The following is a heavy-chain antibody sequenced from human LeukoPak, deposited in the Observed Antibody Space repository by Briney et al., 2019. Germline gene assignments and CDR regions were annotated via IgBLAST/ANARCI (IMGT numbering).Heavy chain of an antibody. Sequence: SVKVSCKASGGTFSSYAISWVRQVPGQGLEWMGGIIPIFGTANYAQKFQGRVTITADESTSTAYMELSSLRSEDTAVYYCARGYDFHYGGDYWGHGTLVTVSS. CDR2: IIPIFGTA. J-gene: IGHJ4*01. D-gene: IGHD3-3*01. V-gene: IGHV1-69*13. CDR1: GGTFSSYA. CDR3: ARGYDFHYGGDY.